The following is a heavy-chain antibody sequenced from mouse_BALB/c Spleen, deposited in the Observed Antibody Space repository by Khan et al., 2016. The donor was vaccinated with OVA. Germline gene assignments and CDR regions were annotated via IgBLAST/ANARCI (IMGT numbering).Heavy chain of an antibody. Sequence: EVQLKQSGPGLVKPSQSLSLTCTVTGYSITSDYAWNWIRQFPGNKLEWMGPISYSGNTKYNPSLKSRISITRDTSKNQFFLQLNSVTTEDTATYYCARIYGGDFDYWGQGTTLTVSS. V-gene: IGHV3-2*02. CDR3: ARIYGGDFDY. CDR2: ISYSGNT. J-gene: IGHJ2*01. D-gene: IGHD1-1*01. CDR1: GYSITSDYA.